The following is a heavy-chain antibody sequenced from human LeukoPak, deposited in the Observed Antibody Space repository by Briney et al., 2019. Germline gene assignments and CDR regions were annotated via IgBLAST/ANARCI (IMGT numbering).Heavy chain of an antibody. V-gene: IGHV1-46*01. CDR3: TREPPSTGYYDY. J-gene: IGHJ4*02. D-gene: IGHD1-1*01. CDR2: INPSGDGA. Sequence: ASVKVSCKASGYSLTSYFMHWVRQAPGQGLEWMGVINPSGDGATYTQKFQGRVTMTRDVSTSTGFMELTSLRSEDTAVYFCTREPPSTGYYDYWGQGTLVTVSS. CDR1: GYSLTSYF.